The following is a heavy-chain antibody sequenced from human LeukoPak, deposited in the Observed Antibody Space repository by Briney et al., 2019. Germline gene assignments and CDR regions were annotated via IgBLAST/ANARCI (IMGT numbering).Heavy chain of an antibody. CDR2: IYHSGST. V-gene: IGHV4-30-2*01. CDR1: GGSISSGGYY. J-gene: IGHJ6*02. Sequence: PSQTLSLTCTVSGGSISSGGYYWSWIRQPPGKGLEWIGYIYHSGSTYYNPSLKSRVTISVDRSKDQFSLKLSSVTALDTAVYYCARVPLYYQDGMDVWGQGTTVTVSS. CDR3: ARVPLYYQDGMDV. D-gene: IGHD3-10*01.